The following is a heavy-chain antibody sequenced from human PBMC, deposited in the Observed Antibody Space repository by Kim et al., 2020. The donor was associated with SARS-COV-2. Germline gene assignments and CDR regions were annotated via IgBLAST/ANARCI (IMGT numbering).Heavy chain of an antibody. Sequence: ASVKVSCKASGYTFNSYAIHWVRQAPGQRLEWMGWINAGNGNTKYSQKFQGRVTITRDTSASTTYMDLSSLRSEDTAVYYCARDTIAAAGNLFDPWGQGTLVTVSS. CDR1: GYTFNSYA. J-gene: IGHJ5*02. V-gene: IGHV1-3*01. CDR3: ARDTIAAAGNLFDP. D-gene: IGHD6-13*01. CDR2: INAGNGNT.